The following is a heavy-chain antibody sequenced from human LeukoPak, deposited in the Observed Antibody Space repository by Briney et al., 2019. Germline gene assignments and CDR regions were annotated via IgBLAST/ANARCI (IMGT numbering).Heavy chain of an antibody. CDR3: ARGGGYCSSTRCYLGWFDP. Sequence: ASVKVSCKASGYTFTGYYMHWVRQAPGQGLEWMGWINPNSGGTNYAQKFQGRVTMTRDTSISTAYMELSRLRSDDTAVYYCARGGGYCSSTRCYLGWFDPWGQGTLVTVSS. V-gene: IGHV1-2*02. CDR2: INPNSGGT. CDR1: GYTFTGYY. D-gene: IGHD2-2*03. J-gene: IGHJ5*02.